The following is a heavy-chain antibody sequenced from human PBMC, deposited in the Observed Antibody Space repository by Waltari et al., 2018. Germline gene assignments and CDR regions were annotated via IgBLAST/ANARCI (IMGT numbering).Heavy chain of an antibody. CDR1: GYSISSGYY. D-gene: IGHD3-22*01. CDR2: IYHSGST. J-gene: IGHJ4*02. V-gene: IGHV4-38-2*01. CDR3: ARAQTYYYDSSGQLFDY. Sequence: QVQLQESGPGLVKPSETLSLTCAVSGYSISSGYYWGWIRQPPGKGLECIGSIYHSGSTYYNPSLKSRVTISVDTSKNQFSLKLSSVTAADTAVYYCARAQTYYYDSSGQLFDYWGQGTLVTVSS.